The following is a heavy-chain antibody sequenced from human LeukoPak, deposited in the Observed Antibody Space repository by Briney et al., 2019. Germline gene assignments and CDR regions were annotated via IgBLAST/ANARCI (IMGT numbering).Heavy chain of an antibody. Sequence: ASVKVSCKASGSTFSSYAISWVRQAPGQGLEWMGGIIPIFGTANYAQKFQGRVTITADESTSTAYMELSSLRSEDTAVYYCARSQLAVAGNLDYWGQGTLVTVSS. V-gene: IGHV1-69*13. D-gene: IGHD6-19*01. CDR3: ARSQLAVAGNLDY. J-gene: IGHJ4*02. CDR1: GSTFSSYA. CDR2: IIPIFGTA.